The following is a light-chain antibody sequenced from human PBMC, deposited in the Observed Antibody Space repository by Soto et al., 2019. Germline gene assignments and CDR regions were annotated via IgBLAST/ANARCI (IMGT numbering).Light chain of an antibody. CDR3: QSYDSSLSGFYV. CDR1: SSNIWAGYD. Sequence: QSVLTQPPSVSGAPGQRVTISCTWSSSNIWAGYDVHWYQQLPGTAPKLLIYGNSNRPSGVPDRFSGSKSGTSASLAITGLQAEDEADYYCQSYDSSLSGFYVFGTGTKVTVL. V-gene: IGLV1-40*01. CDR2: GNS. J-gene: IGLJ1*01.